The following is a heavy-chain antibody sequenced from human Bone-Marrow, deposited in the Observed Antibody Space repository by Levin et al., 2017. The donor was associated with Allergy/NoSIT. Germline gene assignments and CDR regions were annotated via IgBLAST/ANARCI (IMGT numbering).Heavy chain of an antibody. J-gene: IGHJ6*02. Sequence: ETLSLTCAASGFTFSSSAMNWVRQSPGKGLEWVAAIGGTGGSTYYADSVKGRFTVSRDNSKNILSLQMNSLRVEDTAVYYCAKEIETPGRCFYGLDVWGQGTTVTVSS. CDR1: GFTFSSSA. CDR2: IGGTGGST. CDR3: AKEIETPGRCFYGLDV. V-gene: IGHV3-23*01. D-gene: IGHD5-24*01.